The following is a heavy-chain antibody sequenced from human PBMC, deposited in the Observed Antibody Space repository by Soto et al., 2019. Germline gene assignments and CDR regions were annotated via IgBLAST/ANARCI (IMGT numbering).Heavy chain of an antibody. D-gene: IGHD2-2*01. V-gene: IGHV3-23*01. J-gene: IGHJ4*02. CDR3: AKNYQFDC. Sequence: EVQLLDSGGGLEQPGGSLRLSCAASGFIFTSYAMSWVRQAPGKGLEWVSSINVGDAGTNYADSVKGRFTISRDNSKHTLYLQMNFLRADDTSIYYCAKNYQFDCWGQGTLVTVSS. CDR1: GFIFTSYA. CDR2: INVGDAGT.